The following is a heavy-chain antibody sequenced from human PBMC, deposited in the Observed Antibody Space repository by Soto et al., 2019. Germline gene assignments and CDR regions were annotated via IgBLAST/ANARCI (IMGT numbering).Heavy chain of an antibody. Sequence: QVQLQESGPGLMKPSQTLSLTCTVSGGSVSSGGCYWNWIRQHPGKGLEWIAYIYYSGSTSYNTSLKSRLTILVDTSKNQFSLKLSSVTAADTAVYYCARGRQQLAQFDYWGQGTLVTVSS. CDR1: GGSVSSGGCY. CDR3: ARGRQQLAQFDY. J-gene: IGHJ4*02. D-gene: IGHD6-13*01. CDR2: IYYSGST. V-gene: IGHV4-31*03.